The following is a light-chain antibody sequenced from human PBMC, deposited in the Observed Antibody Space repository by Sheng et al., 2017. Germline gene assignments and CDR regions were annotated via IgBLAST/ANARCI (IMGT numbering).Light chain of an antibody. J-gene: IGLJ2*01. V-gene: IGLV3-1*01. CDR2: QDS. Sequence: SYELTQPPSVSVSPGQTASITCSGDKLGDKYACWYQQKPGQSPVVVIYQDSKRPSGIPERFSGSNSGNTATLTISGTQAMDEADYYCQAWDSSFVVFGGGTKLTVL. CDR3: QAWDSSFVV. CDR1: KLGDKY.